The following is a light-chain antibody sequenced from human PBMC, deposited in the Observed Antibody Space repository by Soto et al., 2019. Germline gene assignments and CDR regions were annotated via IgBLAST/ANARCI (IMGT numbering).Light chain of an antibody. CDR1: QSVSSNY. J-gene: IGKJ1*01. CDR2: GAS. CDR3: QQYVTSSA. Sequence: EIVLTQSPGTLSLSPGERATLSCRASQSVSSNYLAWYQQKPGQAPRLLIDGASRRATGIPDRFSGSGSGTDFTLTISRLEPEDFAVYYCQQYVTSSAFGQGTKVEIK. V-gene: IGKV3-20*01.